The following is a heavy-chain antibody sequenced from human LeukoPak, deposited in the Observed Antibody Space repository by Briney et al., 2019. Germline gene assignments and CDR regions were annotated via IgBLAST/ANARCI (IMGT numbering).Heavy chain of an antibody. J-gene: IGHJ4*02. D-gene: IGHD2-8*02. CDR3: ARGLWYYFDY. Sequence: GGSLRLSCAASGFTFSDFAMIWVRQPPGKGLEWVSSTFQGGGEIHYADSVRGRFTISRDNSRSTLFLQMNSLRAEDTAVYYCARGLWYYFDYWGQGTLVTVSS. CDR1: GFTFSDFA. CDR2: TFQGGGEI. V-gene: IGHV3-23*01.